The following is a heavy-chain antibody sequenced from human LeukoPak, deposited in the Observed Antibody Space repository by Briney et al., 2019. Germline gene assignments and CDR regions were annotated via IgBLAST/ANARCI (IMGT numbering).Heavy chain of an antibody. D-gene: IGHD6-13*01. CDR2: ISSSSSTI. CDR1: GFTFSSYS. J-gene: IGHJ4*02. CDR3: ARGLGIAAPSDY. V-gene: IGHV3-48*01. Sequence: GGSLRLSCAASGFTFSSYSMNWVRQAPGEGLEWVSYISSSSSTIYYADSVKGRFTISRDNSKNTLYLQMNSLRAEDTAVYYCARGLGIAAPSDYWGQGTLVTVSS.